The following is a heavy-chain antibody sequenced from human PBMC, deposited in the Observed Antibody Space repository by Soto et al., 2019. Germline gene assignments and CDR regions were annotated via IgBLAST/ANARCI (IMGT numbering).Heavy chain of an antibody. CDR1: RVSISSSSFF. J-gene: IGHJ5*02. CDR2: IYYSGST. CDR3: ARHPSNFWFDP. V-gene: IGHV4-39*01. Sequence: PSETLSLTCAVSRVSISSSSFFWGCIRQPPGKGLEWIGSIYYSGSTYYNPSLKSRVTVSVDTSKNQFSLNLSSVTAADTAVYYCARHPSNFWFDPWGQGTLVTVS. D-gene: IGHD4-4*01.